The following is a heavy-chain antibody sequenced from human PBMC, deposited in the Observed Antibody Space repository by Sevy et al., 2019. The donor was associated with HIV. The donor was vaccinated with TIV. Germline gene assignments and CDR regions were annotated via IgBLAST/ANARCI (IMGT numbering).Heavy chain of an antibody. CDR2: ITWDGGRT. J-gene: IGHJ5*02. D-gene: IGHD3-9*01. Sequence: GGSLRLSCTASGFKFDDYAMHWVRQPPGKGLEWVSGITWDGGRTGYADSVKGRFIISRDNTKSSLYLQMNSLRAVITAFDYCAKDLRRGDILTGYLNSWGQGILVTVPS. V-gene: IGHV3-9*01. CDR1: GFKFDDYA. CDR3: AKDLRRGDILTGYLNS.